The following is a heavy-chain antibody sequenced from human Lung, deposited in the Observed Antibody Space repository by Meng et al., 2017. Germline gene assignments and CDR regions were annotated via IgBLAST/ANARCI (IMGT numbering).Heavy chain of an antibody. V-gene: IGHV4-34*01. CDR1: GGSFSDYY. CDR2: INHSGST. J-gene: IGHJ4*02. D-gene: IGHD4-11*01. Sequence: QWGEGLLKLSETLSLTCVVSGGSFSDYYWSWISQHPGKGLEWIGEINHSGSTTYNPSLESRATISVDTSQNNLSLKLSSVTAADSAVYYCARGPTTMAHDFDYWGQGTLVTVSS. CDR3: ARGPTTMAHDFDY.